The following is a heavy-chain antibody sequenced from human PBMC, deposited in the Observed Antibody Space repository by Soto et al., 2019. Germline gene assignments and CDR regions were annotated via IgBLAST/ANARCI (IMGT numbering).Heavy chain of an antibody. V-gene: IGHV1-2*02. CDR2: INPNNGDT. CDR3: ARHSGYDYVFDY. Sequence: ASVKVSCKASGYTFTSYYIHWVRQAPGQGLEWMGWINPNNGDTIYARKLQGRVTMTRDTSTSTAYMEMSSLTFDDTAVYYCARHSGYDYVFDYWGQGTLVTVSS. CDR1: GYTFTSYY. J-gene: IGHJ4*02. D-gene: IGHD5-12*01.